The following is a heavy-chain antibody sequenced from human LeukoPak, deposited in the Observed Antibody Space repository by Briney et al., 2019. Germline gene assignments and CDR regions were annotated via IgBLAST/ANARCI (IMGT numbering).Heavy chain of an antibody. V-gene: IGHV1-2*02. J-gene: IGHJ3*02. CDR1: GYTFSGYY. Sequence: GASVKVSCTASGYTFSGYYMQWVRQAPGQGLEWMGWINPNSGGTKYAQKFQGRVTMTRDTSINTAYMELSRLRSDDTAVYYCARDRATVTPLDAFDIWGQGTMVTVSS. CDR2: INPNSGGT. CDR3: ARDRATVTPLDAFDI. D-gene: IGHD4-17*01.